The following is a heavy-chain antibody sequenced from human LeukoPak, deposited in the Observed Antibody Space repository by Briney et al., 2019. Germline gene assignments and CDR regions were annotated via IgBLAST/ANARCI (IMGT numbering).Heavy chain of an antibody. V-gene: IGHV4-39*01. CDR2: IYCSGST. CDR1: GGSISSSSYY. D-gene: IGHD3-22*01. CDR3: ARGMFSTMIVVVIRGTFDY. Sequence: SETLSLTCTVSGGSISSSSYYWGWIRQPPGKGLEWIGSIYCSGSTYYNPSLKSRVTISVDTSKNQFSLKLSSVTAADTAVYYCARGMFSTMIVVVIRGTFDYWGQGTLVTVSS. J-gene: IGHJ4*02.